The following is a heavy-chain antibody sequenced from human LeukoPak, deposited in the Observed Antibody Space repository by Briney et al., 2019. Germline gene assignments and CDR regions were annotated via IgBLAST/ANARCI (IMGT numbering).Heavy chain of an antibody. D-gene: IGHD4-17*01. CDR1: GFTFSSYA. CDR2: ISGSGGST. CDR3: VMTTVTTKPGPFDY. V-gene: IGHV3-23*01. Sequence: GGSLRLSCAVSGFTFSSYAMSWVRQAPGKGLEWVSAISGSGGSTYYADSVKGRFTISRDNSKNTLYLQMNSLRAEDTAVYYCVMTTVTTKPGPFDYWGQGTLVTVSA. J-gene: IGHJ4*02.